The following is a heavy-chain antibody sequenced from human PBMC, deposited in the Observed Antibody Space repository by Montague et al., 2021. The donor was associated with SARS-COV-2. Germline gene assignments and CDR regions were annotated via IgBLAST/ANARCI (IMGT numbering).Heavy chain of an antibody. D-gene: IGHD2-15*01. V-gene: IGHV4-4*07. CDR3: ARDYSHCSGGSCVFDY. Sequence: SETLSLTCTVSGGSISNYYWSWIRQPAGRGLEWIGRIYSSGSTNXXPSLKSRISMSVDTPKNQFSLKLSSVTAADTAIYYCARDYSHCSGGSCVFDYWGQGTLVTVSS. CDR2: IYSSGST. CDR1: GGSISNYY. J-gene: IGHJ4*02.